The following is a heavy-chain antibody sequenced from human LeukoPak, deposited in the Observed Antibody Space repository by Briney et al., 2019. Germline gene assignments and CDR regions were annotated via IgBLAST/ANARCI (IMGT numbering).Heavy chain of an antibody. CDR3: ATRTDIVVVPAADYYYMDV. V-gene: IGHV1-2*02. CDR1: GYTFTGYY. J-gene: IGHJ6*03. CDR2: INPNSGGT. D-gene: IGHD2-2*01. Sequence: GASVKVSCKASGYTFTGYYMHWVRQAPGQGLEWMGWINPNSGGTNYAQKFQGRVTMTRDTSISTAYMELSRLRSDDTAVYYCATRTDIVVVPAADYYYMDVWGKGTTVTVSS.